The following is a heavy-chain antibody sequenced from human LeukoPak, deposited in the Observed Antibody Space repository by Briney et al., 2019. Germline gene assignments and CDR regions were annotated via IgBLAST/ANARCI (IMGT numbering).Heavy chain of an antibody. CDR2: IKSKTDGGTT. J-gene: IGHJ4*02. CDR3: TTDPADTAVVADY. D-gene: IGHD5-18*01. Sequence: PGGSLRLSCAASGFTFSNAWMSWVRQAPGKGLEWACRIKSKTDGGTTDYAAPVKGRFTISRDDSKNTLYLQMNSLKTEDTAVYYCTTDPADTAVVADYWGQGTLVTVSS. CDR1: GFTFSNAW. V-gene: IGHV3-15*01.